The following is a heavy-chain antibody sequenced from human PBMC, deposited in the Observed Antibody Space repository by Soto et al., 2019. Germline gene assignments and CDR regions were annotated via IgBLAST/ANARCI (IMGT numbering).Heavy chain of an antibody. Sequence: PGGSLRLSCAASGLTLSTNAVNWVRQAPGKGLEWVAVISYDGGNTYYADSVRGRFTISRDNSKNTLYLQMNSLRGEDTAVYYCARDTGNWNYDYWGQGSQVTVSS. D-gene: IGHD1-7*01. CDR2: ISYDGGNT. V-gene: IGHV3-30-3*01. CDR3: ARDTGNWNYDY. CDR1: GLTLSTNA. J-gene: IGHJ4*02.